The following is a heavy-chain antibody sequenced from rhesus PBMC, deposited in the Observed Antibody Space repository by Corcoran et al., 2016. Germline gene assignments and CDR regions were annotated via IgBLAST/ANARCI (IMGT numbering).Heavy chain of an antibody. CDR1: GFSFGSYG. CDR2: ISTGGINT. V-gene: IGHV3-22*01. D-gene: IGHD6-25*01. CDR3: VRDGGAAAGKKFDY. J-gene: IGHJ4*01. Sequence: EVQLVESGGGLVQPGGSLRLSCTASGFSFGSYGMHWARQVPGKGLEWVLAISTGGINTWYTGSVKGRFTISRENAKSTLYLQMDSLRAEDTAVYYCVRDGGAAAGKKFDYWGQGVLVTVSS.